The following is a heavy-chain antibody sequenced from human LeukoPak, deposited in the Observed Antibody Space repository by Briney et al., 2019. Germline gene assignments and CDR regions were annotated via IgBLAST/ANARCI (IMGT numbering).Heavy chain of an antibody. J-gene: IGHJ6*03. CDR1: GGTFSSYA. V-gene: IGHV1-69*05. CDR3: TVSTVVTPSLYYYYMDV. CDR2: IIPIFGTA. D-gene: IGHD4-23*01. Sequence: ASVKVSCKASGGTFSSYAISGVRQAPGQGLEWMGGIIPIFGTANYAQKFQGRVTITTGESTSTAYMELSSLRSEDTVVYYCTVSTVVTPSLYYYYMDVWGKGTTVNLSS.